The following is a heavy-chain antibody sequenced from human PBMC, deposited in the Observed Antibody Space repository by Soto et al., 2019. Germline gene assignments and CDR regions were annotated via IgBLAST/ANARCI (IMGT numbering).Heavy chain of an antibody. CDR3: ARAPPDYYDSSGYYYGPHDY. CDR1: AFAFSSYG. Sequence: GGALRLSCAAAAFAFSSYGMHWVRQAPGKGLEWLAVIWYDGSNKYYADSVKGRFTISRDNSKNTLYLQMNSLRAEDTAVYYCARAPPDYYDSSGYYYGPHDYWGQGTLVTVSS. V-gene: IGHV3-33*01. CDR2: IWYDGSNK. D-gene: IGHD3-22*01. J-gene: IGHJ4*02.